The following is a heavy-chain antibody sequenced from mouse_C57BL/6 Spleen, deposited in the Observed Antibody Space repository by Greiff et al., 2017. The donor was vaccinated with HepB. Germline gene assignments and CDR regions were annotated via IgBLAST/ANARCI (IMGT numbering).Heavy chain of an antibody. Sequence: VQLQQSGPELVKPGASVKMSCKASGYTFTDYNMHWVKQSHGKSLEWIGYINPNNGGTSYNQKFKGKATLTVNKSSSTAYMELRSLTSEDSAVYYCAKALELFFDYWGQGTTLTVSS. CDR2: INPNNGGT. CDR3: AKALELFFDY. V-gene: IGHV1-22*01. D-gene: IGHD4-1*01. CDR1: GYTFTDYN. J-gene: IGHJ2*01.